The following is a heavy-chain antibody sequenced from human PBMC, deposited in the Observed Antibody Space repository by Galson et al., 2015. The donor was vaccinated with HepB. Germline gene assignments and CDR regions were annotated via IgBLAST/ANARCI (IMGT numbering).Heavy chain of an antibody. V-gene: IGHV2-5*02. D-gene: IGHD6-19*01. CDR3: ARFNCGWFAPGKLNDFFDI. J-gene: IGHJ3*02. CDR2: IYWDGDK. Sequence: PALVTPTQTLTLTCTFPGFSLPTSGVGVAWVRQPPGKALEWLALIYWDGDKRFSPSLKERLTITKNISKNRVVITMTNMDPLDTATYYCARFNCGWFAPGKLNDFFDIWGQETKVSVSS. CDR1: GFSLPTSGVG.